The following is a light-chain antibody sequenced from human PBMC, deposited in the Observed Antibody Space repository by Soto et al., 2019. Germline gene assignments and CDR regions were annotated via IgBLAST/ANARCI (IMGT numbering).Light chain of an antibody. CDR1: GGKIASNY. Sequence: NFMLTQPHSVSNSPGKTITISCTGTGGKIASNYVQWYQQRPGSAPTPVIYEDNQRPSGVPDRFSASIDTSTNSASLVISGLKVEDAADYYCQSYDTNAFYVSGTGTKLTVL. CDR3: QSYDTNAFYV. V-gene: IGLV6-57*02. CDR2: EDN. J-gene: IGLJ1*01.